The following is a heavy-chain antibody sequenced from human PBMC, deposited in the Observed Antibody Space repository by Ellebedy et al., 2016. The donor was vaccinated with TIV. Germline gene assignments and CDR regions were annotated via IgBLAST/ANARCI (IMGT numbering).Heavy chain of an antibody. D-gene: IGHD3-10*01. CDR3: ATTGRRGVNFDY. J-gene: IGHJ4*02. CDR1: GYTFTSYD. V-gene: IGHV1-8*01. Sequence: ASVKVSCXASGYTFTSYDINWVRQATGQGLEWMGWMNPNSGNTGYAQKFQGRVTMTRNTSISTAYMELSSLRSEDTAVYYCATTGRRGVNFDYWGQGTLVTVSS. CDR2: MNPNSGNT.